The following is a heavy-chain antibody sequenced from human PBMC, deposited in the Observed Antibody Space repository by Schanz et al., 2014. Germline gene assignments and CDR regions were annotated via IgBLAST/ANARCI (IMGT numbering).Heavy chain of an antibody. CDR3: ARYTGAYFDY. CDR2: IYTSGST. Sequence: QVQLQESGPGLVKPSETLSLTCTVSGGSISTYYWSWIRQPAGKGLEWIGRIYTSGSTNYNPSLKSRVTRSVDTSKTQFSRRLSSVTAADTAVYYCARYTGAYFDYWGQGTLVTVSS. J-gene: IGHJ4*02. CDR1: GGSISTYY. D-gene: IGHD1-26*01. V-gene: IGHV4-4*07.